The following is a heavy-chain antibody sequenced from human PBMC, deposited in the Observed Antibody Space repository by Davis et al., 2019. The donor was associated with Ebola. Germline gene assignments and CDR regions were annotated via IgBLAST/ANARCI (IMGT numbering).Heavy chain of an antibody. CDR1: GYTFTGYY. J-gene: IGHJ6*02. CDR2: INPNSGGT. CDR3: ARARYRSYYYYYYGMDV. D-gene: IGHD6-13*01. Sequence: ASVKVSCKASGYTFTGYYMHWVRQAPGQGLEWMGWINPNSGGTNYAQKFQGWVTMTRDTSISTAYMELSRLRSDDTAVYYCARARYRSYYYYYYGMDVWGQGTTVTVSS. V-gene: IGHV1-2*04.